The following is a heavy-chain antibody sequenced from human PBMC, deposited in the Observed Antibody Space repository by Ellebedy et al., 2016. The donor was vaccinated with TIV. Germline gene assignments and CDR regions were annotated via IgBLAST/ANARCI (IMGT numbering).Heavy chain of an antibody. CDR3: ARMISRGFSTPGY. J-gene: IGHJ4*02. CDR2: VYSRGGT. V-gene: IGHV4-39*01. CDR1: SDSIRSSVYY. D-gene: IGHD5-24*01. Sequence: SETLSLXCAVFSDSIRSSVYYWAWIRQPPGKGLEWIGSVYSRGGTYYNPSLKSRVSLSVDTSKNQFFLTLSSVTAADTAIYYCARMISRGFSTPGYWGQGTLVTVSS.